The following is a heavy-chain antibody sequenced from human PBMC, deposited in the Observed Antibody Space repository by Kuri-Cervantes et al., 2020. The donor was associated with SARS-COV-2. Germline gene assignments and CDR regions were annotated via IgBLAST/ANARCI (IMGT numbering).Heavy chain of an antibody. V-gene: IGHV1-69*04. Sequence: SVKVSCKASGGTFSSYAISWVRQAPGQGLEWMGRIIPILGIANYAQKFQGRVTITADKSTSTAYMELSSLRSEDTALYYCAKDIRFWYDYESSGFQLPGDAFDIWGQGTMVTVSS. D-gene: IGHD3-22*01. CDR3: AKDIRFWYDYESSGFQLPGDAFDI. J-gene: IGHJ3*02. CDR2: IIPILGIA. CDR1: GGTFSSYA.